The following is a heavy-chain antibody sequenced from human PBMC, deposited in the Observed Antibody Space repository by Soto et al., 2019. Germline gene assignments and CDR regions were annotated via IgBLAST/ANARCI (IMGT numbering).Heavy chain of an antibody. V-gene: IGHV1-46*01. CDR3: ARVRRSSGYYYGY. CDR1: VYTFTSYY. CDR2: INPSGGST. Sequence: GXSVKVSCKASVYTFTSYYMHWVRQAPGQGLEWMGIINPSGGSTSYAQKFQGRVTMTRDTSTSTFYMELSSLRSEDTAVYYCARVRRSSGYYYGYWGQGPPVTVSS. J-gene: IGHJ1*01. D-gene: IGHD3-22*01.